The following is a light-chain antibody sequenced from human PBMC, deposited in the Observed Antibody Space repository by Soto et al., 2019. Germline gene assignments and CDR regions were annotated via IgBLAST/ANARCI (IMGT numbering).Light chain of an antibody. Sequence: QSALTQPPSVSGSPGQSVTIFCIGTSSDVGSGNRVSWYQQPPGTAPKLMIYEVNNRPSGVPDRFSGSKSGNTASLTISGLQAEDEADYYCSSFTTSNTWVFGGGTKLTVL. CDR1: SSDVGSGNR. V-gene: IGLV2-18*02. J-gene: IGLJ3*02. CDR2: EVN. CDR3: SSFTTSNTWV.